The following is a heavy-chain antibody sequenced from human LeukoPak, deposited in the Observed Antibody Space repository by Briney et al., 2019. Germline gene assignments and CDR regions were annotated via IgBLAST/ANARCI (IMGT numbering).Heavy chain of an antibody. J-gene: IGHJ4*02. D-gene: IGHD3-9*01. V-gene: IGHV3-48*03. CDR1: GSTFSSYE. CDR2: ISGSGSNT. Sequence: GGSLRLSCAASGSTFSSYEMNWVRQAPGKGLEWVSYISGSGSNTYYADSVKGRFTISRDNAKNSLYLQMNSLRAEDTAVYYCARAGRGLRYFDWLTYDYWGQGTLVTVSS. CDR3: ARAGRGLRYFDWLTYDY.